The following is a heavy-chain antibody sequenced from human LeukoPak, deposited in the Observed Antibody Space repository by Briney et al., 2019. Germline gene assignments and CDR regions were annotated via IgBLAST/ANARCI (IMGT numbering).Heavy chain of an antibody. CDR2: ISSSSSYI. J-gene: IGHJ4*02. CDR3: ARGVEYSSSSAGSYFDY. V-gene: IGHV3-21*01. Sequence: GGSLRLSCAASGFTFSSYWMSWVRQAPGKGLEWVSWISSSSSYIYYADSVKGRFTISRDNAKNSLYLQMNSLRAEDTAVYYCARGVEYSSSSAGSYFDYWGQGTLVTVSS. D-gene: IGHD6-6*01. CDR1: GFTFSSYW.